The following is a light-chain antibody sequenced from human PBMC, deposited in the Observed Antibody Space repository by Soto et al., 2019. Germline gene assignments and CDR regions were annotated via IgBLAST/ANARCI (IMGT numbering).Light chain of an antibody. CDR3: QQYTNWPIT. J-gene: IGKJ5*01. Sequence: ETVMTQSPATLSVSPGGRATLSCRASQSISDTLAWYQQKPGQAPRLLIHGASTRATGFPARFSGSGSGTEFTLTISSVQPEDVAIYYCQQYTNWPITFGQGTRLEIK. CDR1: QSISDT. V-gene: IGKV3-15*01. CDR2: GAS.